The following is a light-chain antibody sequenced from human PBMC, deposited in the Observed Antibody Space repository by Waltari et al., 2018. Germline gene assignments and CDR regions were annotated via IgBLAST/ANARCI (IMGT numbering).Light chain of an antibody. Sequence: DIQLTQSPSFLSASVGDRVTITCRASQGISSYLAWYQQKPGKAPELLIYSASTLQSGVPSGFSASGSGTEFTLTISSLQPEDFATYHCQQLIQYLWTFGQGTKVEI. CDR2: SAS. CDR1: QGISSY. V-gene: IGKV1-9*01. J-gene: IGKJ1*01. CDR3: QQLIQYLWT.